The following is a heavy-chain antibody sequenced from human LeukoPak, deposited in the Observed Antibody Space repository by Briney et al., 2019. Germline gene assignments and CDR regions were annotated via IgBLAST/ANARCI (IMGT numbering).Heavy chain of an antibody. CDR1: GYTFTSYG. CDR3: ARTRNTVTTNWFDP. V-gene: IGHV1-18*01. J-gene: IGHJ5*02. D-gene: IGHD4-17*01. CDR2: ISAYNSNT. Sequence: ASVKVSCKASGYTFTSYGISWVRQAPGQGLEWMGWISAYNSNTNYAQKLQGRVTMTTDTSTSTAFMELRSLRFDDTAVYYCARTRNTVTTNWFDPWGQGTLVTVSS.